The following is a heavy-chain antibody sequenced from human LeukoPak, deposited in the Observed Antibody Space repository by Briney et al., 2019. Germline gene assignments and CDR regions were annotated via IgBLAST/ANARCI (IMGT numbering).Heavy chain of an antibody. D-gene: IGHD2-2*01. V-gene: IGHV4-34*01. Sequence: PSETLSLTRAVYDGSFSGYYWSWIRQPPGKGLEWIGEINHSGSTNYNPSLKSRVTISVDTSKNQFSLKLSSVTAADTAVYYCARLRRGIVVVPAVKRGFDYWGQGTLVTVSS. CDR1: DGSFSGYY. CDR3: ARLRRGIVVVPAVKRGFDY. J-gene: IGHJ4*02. CDR2: INHSGST.